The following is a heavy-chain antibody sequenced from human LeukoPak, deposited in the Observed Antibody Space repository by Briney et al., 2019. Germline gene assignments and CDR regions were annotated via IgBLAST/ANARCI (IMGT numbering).Heavy chain of an antibody. V-gene: IGHV3-33*01. CDR3: ARASYYYDSSGGYAFDI. Sequence: GGSLRLSCAASGFTFSSFGMHWVRRAPGKGLEWVAVIGDNGSDKYYAASVKGRFTISRDTSRNMLYLQMNSLRAEDTALFYCARASYYYDSSGGYAFDIWGQGTMVTVSS. J-gene: IGHJ3*02. D-gene: IGHD3-22*01. CDR2: IGDNGSDK. CDR1: GFTFSSFG.